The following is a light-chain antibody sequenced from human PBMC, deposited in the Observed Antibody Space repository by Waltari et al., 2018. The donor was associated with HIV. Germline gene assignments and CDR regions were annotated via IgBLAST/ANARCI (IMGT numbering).Light chain of an antibody. J-gene: IGKJ4*01. CDR3: QQYYSLPPT. CDR1: RSILYSSDNKNY. CDR2: WAS. V-gene: IGKV4-1*01. Sequence: DIIMTQSPDSLAVSLGERVTINCKASRSILYSSDNKNYLAWYQQKAGQAPRVLISWASTRPVGVPSSIRTFAVPERFSGSGSGTNFSLTISSLQEDDFPAVYYCQQYYSLPPTFGGGTRVERK.